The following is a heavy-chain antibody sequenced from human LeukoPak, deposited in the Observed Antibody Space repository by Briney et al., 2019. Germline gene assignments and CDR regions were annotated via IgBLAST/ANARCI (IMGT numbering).Heavy chain of an antibody. J-gene: IGHJ3*02. CDR2: IYSGGST. CDR3: ARDRYCSGGSCYPDAFDI. D-gene: IGHD2-15*01. Sequence: GGSLRLSCAASGFTVGSNYMSWVRQAPGKGLEWVSVIYSGGSTYYADSVKGRFTISRDNSKNTLYLQMNNLRAEDTAVYYCARDRYCSGGSCYPDAFDIWGQGTMVTVSS. CDR1: GFTVGSNY. V-gene: IGHV3-53*01.